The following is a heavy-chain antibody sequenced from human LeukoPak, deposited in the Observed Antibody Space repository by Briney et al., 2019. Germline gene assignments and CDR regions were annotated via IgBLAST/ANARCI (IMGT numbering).Heavy chain of an antibody. CDR2: ISGSGFNT. CDR3: ARLWPAATSSRFDY. D-gene: IGHD3/OR15-3a*01. CDR1: GFTFSSYA. J-gene: IGHJ4*02. Sequence: PGGSLRLSCAASGFTFSSYAMSWVRQAPGKGLEWVSVISGSGFNTYHADSVKGRFTISRDNSKNTLYLQMKSLRAEDTAVYYCARLWPAATSSRFDYWGQGTLVTVSS. V-gene: IGHV3-23*01.